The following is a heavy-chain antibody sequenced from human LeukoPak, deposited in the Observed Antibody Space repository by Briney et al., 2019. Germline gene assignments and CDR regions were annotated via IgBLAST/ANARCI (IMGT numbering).Heavy chain of an antibody. D-gene: IGHD3-22*01. CDR2: MNPNSGNT. J-gene: IGHJ4*02. V-gene: IGHV1-8*01. Sequence: ASVKVSCKASGYTFTSYDINWVRQAPGQGLEWMGWMNPNSGNTGYAQKFEGRVTMPRNTSTSTAYMELSSLRSEDTAVYYCARPFPDSSGTFSYWGQGTLVTVSS. CDR1: GYTFTSYD. CDR3: ARPFPDSSGTFSY.